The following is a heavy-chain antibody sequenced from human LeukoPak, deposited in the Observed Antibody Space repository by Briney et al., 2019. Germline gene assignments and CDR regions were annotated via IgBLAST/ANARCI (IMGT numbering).Heavy chain of an antibody. V-gene: IGHV4-59*01. CDR2: IHYSGNT. J-gene: IGHJ4*02. D-gene: IGHD3-22*01. CDR3: ARVDDTSGYFYKFDY. CDR1: GGSISNYY. Sequence: SETLSLTCSVSGGSISNYYWSWLRQPPGKGLEWIAYIHYSGNTNYNPSLKSRVTISVDTSKNQFSLKLASVTAADTAVYYCARVDDTSGYFYKFDYWGQGTLVTVSS.